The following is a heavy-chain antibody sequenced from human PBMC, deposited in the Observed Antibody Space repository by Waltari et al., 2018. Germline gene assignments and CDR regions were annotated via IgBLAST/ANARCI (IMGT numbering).Heavy chain of an antibody. CDR3: AKLHYDTSGYYGKVDY. Sequence: EVQLLESGGGLVQPGGSLRLSCAASGFTFRAYAMSWVRQAPGKGLRYVSSITSGGSTYYADSVKGRFAISRDNSKNTLYLQMNSLGAEDTAVYYCAKLHYDTSGYYGKVDYWGQGTLVTVSS. D-gene: IGHD3-22*01. CDR1: GFTFRAYA. J-gene: IGHJ4*02. V-gene: IGHV3-23*01. CDR2: ITSGGST.